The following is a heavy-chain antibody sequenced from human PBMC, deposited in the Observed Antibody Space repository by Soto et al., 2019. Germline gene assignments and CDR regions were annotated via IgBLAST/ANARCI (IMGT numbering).Heavy chain of an antibody. D-gene: IGHD5-12*01. V-gene: IGHV4-59*01. J-gene: IGHJ6*02. CDR2: IYYSGST. CDR3: ARVYESFGMDV. CDR1: SGSISRYY. Sequence: SETLSLTCAVSSGSISRYYWSWIRQPPGKGLEWIGYIYYSGSTNYNPSLKSRVTISVDTSKNQFSLKLSSVTAADTAVYYCARVYESFGMDVWGQATTVTVSS.